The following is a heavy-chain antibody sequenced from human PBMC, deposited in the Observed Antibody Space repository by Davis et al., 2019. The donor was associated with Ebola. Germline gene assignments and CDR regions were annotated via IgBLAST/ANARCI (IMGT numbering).Heavy chain of an antibody. CDR1: RYALISYD. CDR3: ARSGVRGYYNGMDV. V-gene: IGHV1-8*01. CDR2: MNPNSGNT. J-gene: IGHJ6*02. D-gene: IGHD1-14*01. Sequence: ASVPASCQASRYALISYDINWVRQATGQGLEWMGWMNPNSGNTGYVERFQGRVTISRNTSISTAYMELSSLRSEDTAVYYCARSGVRGYYNGMDVWGQGTTVTVSS.